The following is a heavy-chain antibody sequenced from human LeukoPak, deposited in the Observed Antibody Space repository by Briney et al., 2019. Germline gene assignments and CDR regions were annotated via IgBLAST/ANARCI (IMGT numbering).Heavy chain of an antibody. Sequence: PGGSLRLSCAASEFTFSGYWMSWVRQAPGKGLEWVANIKQDGSEKYYVDSVKGRFTISRDNAKNSLYLQMNSLRAEDTAVYYCARDQRYCSSSSCPWEPFDYWGQGTLVTVSS. V-gene: IGHV3-7*05. CDR3: ARDQRYCSSSSCPWEPFDY. D-gene: IGHD2-2*01. CDR1: EFTFSGYW. J-gene: IGHJ4*02. CDR2: IKQDGSEK.